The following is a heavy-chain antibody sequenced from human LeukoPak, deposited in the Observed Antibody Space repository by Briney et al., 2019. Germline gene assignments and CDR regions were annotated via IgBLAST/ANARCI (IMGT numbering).Heavy chain of an antibody. CDR2: IIPIFGTA. CDR1: GGTFSSYA. V-gene: IGHV1-69*13. Sequence: ASVKVSCKASGGTFSSYAISWVRQAPGQGLEWMGGIIPIFGTANYAQKFQGRVTITADESTSTAYMELGSLRSEDTAVYYCAREGQPPYNWFDPWGQGTLVTVSS. CDR3: AREGQPPYNWFDP. D-gene: IGHD5-18*01. J-gene: IGHJ5*02.